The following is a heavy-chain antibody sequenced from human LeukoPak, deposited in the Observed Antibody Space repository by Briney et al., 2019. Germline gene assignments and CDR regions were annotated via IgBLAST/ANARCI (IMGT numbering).Heavy chain of an antibody. V-gene: IGHV4-61*02. CDR2: IYTSGST. CDR3: ARGSCSRGSCYSVFGLFTPLFHWFDP. J-gene: IGHJ5*02. D-gene: IGHD2-15*01. Sequence: SQTLSLTCTGSGGSISSGSYYWSWIRQPAGKGLEWIGRIYTSGSTNYNPSLKRRVTISEDTSKNQFSLKLSSVTAAHTAVYYCARGSCSRGSCYSVFGLFTPLFHWFDPWGQGTLVTVSS. CDR1: GGSISSGSYY.